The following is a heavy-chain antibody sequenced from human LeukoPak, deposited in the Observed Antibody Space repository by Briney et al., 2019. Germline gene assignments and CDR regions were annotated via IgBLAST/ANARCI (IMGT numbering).Heavy chain of an antibody. D-gene: IGHD4-17*01. CDR3: ARAFGDSWFDY. CDR2: ISSGGSTI. J-gene: IGHJ4*02. V-gene: IGHV3-11*01. Sequence: GGSLRLSCAASGFIFRDYYMSWIRQAPGKGLEWISYISSGGSTIYYTDSVKGRFTISRDDAKNSLYLHMNNLRAEDTAVYYCARAFGDSWFDYWGQGTLVTVSS. CDR1: GFIFRDYY.